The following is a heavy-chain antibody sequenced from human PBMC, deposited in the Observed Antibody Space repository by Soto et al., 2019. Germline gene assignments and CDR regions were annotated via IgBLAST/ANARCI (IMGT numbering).Heavy chain of an antibody. D-gene: IGHD3-3*01. CDR3: AREGRSIGDTFDY. Sequence: SETLSLTCTVSGGSISSNTYYWGWIRQSPGKGLEWIGSIYYSGNTYYNPSLSSRVTISVDASKDQFSLKLSSVTAADMAVYYCAREGRSIGDTFDYWGQGTLITVSS. J-gene: IGHJ4*02. CDR2: IYYSGNT. CDR1: GGSISSNTYY. V-gene: IGHV4-39*07.